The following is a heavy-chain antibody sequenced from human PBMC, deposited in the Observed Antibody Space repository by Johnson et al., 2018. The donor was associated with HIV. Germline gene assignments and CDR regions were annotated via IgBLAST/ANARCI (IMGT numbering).Heavy chain of an antibody. D-gene: IGHD1-26*01. J-gene: IGHJ3*02. V-gene: IGHV3-23*04. CDR3: ASSSPYSGSYGDAFDI. CDR1: GFTFRSFG. CDR2: IGGSGGST. Sequence: VQLVESGGGVVQPGKSLRLSCAASGFTFRSFGMHWVRQAPGKGLQWVSGIGGSGGSTHYADSVKGRFTISRDNSKNTLYLEMNSLSAEDTAVYYCASSSPYSGSYGDAFDIWGQGTLVTVSS.